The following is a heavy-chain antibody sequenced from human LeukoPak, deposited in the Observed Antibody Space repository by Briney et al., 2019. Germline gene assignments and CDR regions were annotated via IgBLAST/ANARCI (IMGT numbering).Heavy chain of an antibody. J-gene: IGHJ4*02. CDR2: ISGSGGST. Sequence: GGSLRLSCAASGFTFSSYAMSWVRQAPGKGLEWVSAISGSGGSTYYADSVKGRFTISRDNSKNTLYLQMNSLRAEDTAVYYCAKVPWDYGGNGYFDYWGQGTLVTVSS. V-gene: IGHV3-23*01. CDR3: AKVPWDYGGNGYFDY. CDR1: GFTFSSYA. D-gene: IGHD4-17*01.